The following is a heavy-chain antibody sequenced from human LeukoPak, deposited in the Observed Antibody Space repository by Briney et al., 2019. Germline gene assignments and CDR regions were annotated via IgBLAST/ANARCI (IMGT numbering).Heavy chain of an antibody. V-gene: IGHV1-69*06. D-gene: IGHD3-22*01. Sequence: SVKVSCKASGGTFSRYAISWVRQAPGQGLAWMGGIIPIFGTANYAQKFQGRVTITADKSTSTAYMELSSLRSEDTAVYYCARGYDSSGYPYFDYWGQGTLVTVSS. J-gene: IGHJ4*02. CDR3: ARGYDSSGYPYFDY. CDR1: GGTFSRYA. CDR2: IIPIFGTA.